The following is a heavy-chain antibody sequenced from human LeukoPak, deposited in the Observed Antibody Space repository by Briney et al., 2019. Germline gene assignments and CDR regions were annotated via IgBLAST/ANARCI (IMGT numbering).Heavy chain of an antibody. CDR2: INDSGST. Sequence: PSETLSLTCAVYGGSFSGYYCSWIRQPPGKGLEWIGEINDSGSTNYNASLKSRVTISVDRSKKEYSLKMSSVTAADTAVYYCASWATRGSGWYGGNIWGQGTMVTVSS. CDR3: ASWATRGSGWYGGNI. J-gene: IGHJ3*02. D-gene: IGHD6-19*01. V-gene: IGHV4-34*01. CDR1: GGSFSGYY.